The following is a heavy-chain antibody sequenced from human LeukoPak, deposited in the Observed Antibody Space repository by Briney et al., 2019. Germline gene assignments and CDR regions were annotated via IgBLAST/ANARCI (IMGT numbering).Heavy chain of an antibody. Sequence: SSETLSLTCAVYGGSFSGYYWSWIRQPPGKGLEWIGEINHSGSTNYNPSLKSRVTISVDTSKNQFSLKLSSVTAADTAVYYCASRGSAKAPFHYGGQGPLVTVPS. CDR2: INHSGST. D-gene: IGHD2-15*01. J-gene: IGHJ4*02. CDR1: GGSFSGYY. CDR3: ASRGSAKAPFHY. V-gene: IGHV4-34*01.